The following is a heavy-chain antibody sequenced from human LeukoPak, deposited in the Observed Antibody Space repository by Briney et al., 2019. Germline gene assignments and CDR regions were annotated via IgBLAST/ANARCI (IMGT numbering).Heavy chain of an antibody. V-gene: IGHV3-30*03. CDR2: ISPDGNID. Sequence: PGRSLRLSCAASGFTFTTFGIHWVRQAPGKGLEWVAAISPDGNIDYYSDSVKGRFSISRDDSKNMIYLQMNSLRGEDSAVYFCARINNFDDCWGQGTLVTVSS. CDR3: ARINNFDDC. J-gene: IGHJ4*02. D-gene: IGHD1-1*01. CDR1: GFTFTTFG.